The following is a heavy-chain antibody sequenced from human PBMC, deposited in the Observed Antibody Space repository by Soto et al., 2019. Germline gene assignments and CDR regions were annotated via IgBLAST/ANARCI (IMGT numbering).Heavy chain of an antibody. CDR2: IIPIFGTA. CDR1: GGTFSSYA. D-gene: IGHD2-15*01. Sequence: SVKVSCKASGGTFSSYAISWVRQAPGQGLEWMGGIIPIFGTANYAQKFQGRVTITADKSTSTAYMELSSLRSEDTAVYYCASPPIGVAASYYYGMNVWGQGTTVIVSS. J-gene: IGHJ6*02. CDR3: ASPPIGVAASYYYGMNV. V-gene: IGHV1-69*06.